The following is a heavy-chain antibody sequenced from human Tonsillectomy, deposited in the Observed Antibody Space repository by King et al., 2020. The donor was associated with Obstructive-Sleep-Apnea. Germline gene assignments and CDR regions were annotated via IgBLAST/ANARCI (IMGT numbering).Heavy chain of an antibody. V-gene: IGHV5-10-1*03. J-gene: IGHJ2*01. Sequence: QLVQSGAEVKKPGESLRISCKGSGYSFTSYWISWVRQMPGKGLEWMGRIDPSDSYTNYSPSFQGHVTISADKYISTAYLQWSSLKASDTAMYYCARHSYGDYGVILFGYFDLWGRGTLVTVSS. CDR2: IDPSDSYT. CDR1: GYSFTSYW. D-gene: IGHD4-17*01. CDR3: ARHSYGDYGVILFGYFDL.